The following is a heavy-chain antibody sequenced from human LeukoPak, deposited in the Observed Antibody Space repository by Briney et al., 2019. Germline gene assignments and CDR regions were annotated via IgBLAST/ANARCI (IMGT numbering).Heavy chain of an antibody. CDR2: IDPNSGGT. J-gene: IGHJ4*02. CDR1: GYTFTGYY. V-gene: IGHV1-2*02. D-gene: IGHD1-26*01. CDR3: AKDLGSGSYQPSDY. Sequence: ASVKVSCKTSGYTFTGYYMHWVRQAPGQGLEWMGWIDPNSGGTNYAQRFQGRVTMTRDTSISTVYMELSSLRSDYTAVYYCAKDLGSGSYQPSDYWGQGTLVTVSS.